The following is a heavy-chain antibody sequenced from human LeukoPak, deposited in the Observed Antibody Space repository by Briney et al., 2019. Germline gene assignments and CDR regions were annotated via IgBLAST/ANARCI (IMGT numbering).Heavy chain of an antibody. V-gene: IGHV3-30*03. D-gene: IGHD6-13*01. CDR1: GFTFSSYG. CDR2: ISYDGSNK. J-gene: IGHJ4*02. Sequence: PGGSLRLSCAASGFTFSSYGMHWVRQAPGKGLEWVAVISYDGSNKYYADSVKGRFTISRDNSKNTLYLQMNSLRAEDTAVYYCASEQLVLGGPGEPLGYWGQGTLVTVSS. CDR3: ASEQLVLGGPGEPLGY.